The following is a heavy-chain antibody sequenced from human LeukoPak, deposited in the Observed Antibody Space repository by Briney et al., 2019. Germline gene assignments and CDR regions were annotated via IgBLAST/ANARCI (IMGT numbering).Heavy chain of an antibody. D-gene: IGHD3-22*01. V-gene: IGHV1-8*01. CDR3: ARGMDYYDSSGYLRSYYYYMDV. J-gene: IGHJ6*03. CDR1: GYTFTSYD. CDR2: MNPNSGNT. Sequence: ASVKVSCKASGYTFTSYDINWVRQATGQGLEWMGWMNPNSGNTGYAQKFQGRVTMTRNTSISTAYMELSRLRSDDTAVYYCARGMDYYDSSGYLRSYYYYMDVWGKGTTVTISS.